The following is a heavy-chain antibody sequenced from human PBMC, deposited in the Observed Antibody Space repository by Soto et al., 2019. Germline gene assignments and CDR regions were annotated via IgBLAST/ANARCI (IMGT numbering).Heavy chain of an antibody. CDR1: GYTFTGYY. J-gene: IGHJ3*02. CDR2: INPNSVGT. CDR3: AAGIAVAGTYYAFDI. V-gene: IGHV1-2*04. D-gene: IGHD6-19*01. Sequence: QVQLVQSGAEVKKPGASVKCSCKASGYTFTGYYMHWVRQAPGQGLEWMGWINPNSVGTNYAQKFQGWVTMTRDTSISTAYMELSRLRSDDTAVYYCAAGIAVAGTYYAFDIWGKGTMVTVSS.